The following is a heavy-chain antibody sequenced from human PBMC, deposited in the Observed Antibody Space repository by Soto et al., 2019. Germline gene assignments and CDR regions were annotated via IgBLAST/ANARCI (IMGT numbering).Heavy chain of an antibody. D-gene: IGHD3-16*02. J-gene: IGHJ3*02. CDR2: ISWNSGSI. CDR1: GFTVSSNY. CDR3: AKVRSEEGSDAFDI. Sequence: GGSLRLSCAASGFTVSSNYMSWVRQAPGKGLEWVSGISWNSGSIGYADSVKGRFTISRDNAKNSLYLQMNSLRAEDTALYYCAKVRSEEGSDAFDIWGQGTMVTVSS. V-gene: IGHV3-9*01.